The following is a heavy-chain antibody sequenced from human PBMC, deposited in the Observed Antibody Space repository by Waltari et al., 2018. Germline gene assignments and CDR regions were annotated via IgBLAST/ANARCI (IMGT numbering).Heavy chain of an antibody. V-gene: IGHV3-7*01. J-gene: IGHJ3*02. D-gene: IGHD5-12*01. Sequence: EVLLVASGGGLVQTGGSLRLSCAASRFTFGQYWMHWVRQAPGKGLEWVANINQDGSEEYYVDSVKGRFTISRDNAKNSLYLEMKTLRAEDTAIYYCARTGARWLQFAAFDIWGQGTMVTVSS. CDR2: INQDGSEE. CDR3: ARTGARWLQFAAFDI. CDR1: RFTFGQYW.